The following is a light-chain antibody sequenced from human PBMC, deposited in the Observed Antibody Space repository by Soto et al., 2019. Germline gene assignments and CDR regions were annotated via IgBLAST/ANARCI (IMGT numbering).Light chain of an antibody. V-gene: IGLV2-14*01. CDR3: SSHTSSSTLYV. CDR1: SSDVGGYNY. J-gene: IGLJ1*01. CDR2: DVS. Sequence: QSVLTQPASVSGSPGQSITISCTGTSSDVGGYNYVSWYQQHPGKAPKLMIYDVSNRPSGVSNRFSGSKSGNTASLTISGLQAEDEADYYCSSHTSSSTLYVFGTGTKVPVL.